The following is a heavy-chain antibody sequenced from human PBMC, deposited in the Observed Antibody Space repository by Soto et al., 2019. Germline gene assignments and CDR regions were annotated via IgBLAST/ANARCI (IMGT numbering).Heavy chain of an antibody. J-gene: IGHJ6*02. D-gene: IGHD3-3*01. CDR1: GYTFTGYY. V-gene: IGHV1-2*04. CDR3: ARGADYDFCSGYSIYYYYYGMDV. CDR2: INPNSGGT. Sequence: ASVKVSCKASGYTFTGYYMHWVRQAPGQGLEWMGWINPNSGGTNYAQKFQGWVTMTRDTSISTAYMELSRLRSDDTAVYYCARGADYDFCSGYSIYYYYYGMDVWGQGTTVTVS.